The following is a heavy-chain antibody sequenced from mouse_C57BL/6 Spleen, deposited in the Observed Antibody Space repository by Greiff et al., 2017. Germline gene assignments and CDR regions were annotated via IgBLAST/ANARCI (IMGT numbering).Heavy chain of an antibody. CDR3: GSGLTCLDD. CDR1: GYTFTSYW. Sequence: QVQLQQPGAELVMPGASVKLSCKASGYTFTSYWMNWVQQRPGQGLECIGEIAPSDSYTNYNQKFKGKSTLTVDKSSSTAYMQLSSLTSEDSAVYYCGSGLTCLDDWGEGTTLGVSS. J-gene: IGHJ2*01. CDR2: IAPSDSYT. D-gene: IGHD4-1*01. V-gene: IGHV1-69*01.